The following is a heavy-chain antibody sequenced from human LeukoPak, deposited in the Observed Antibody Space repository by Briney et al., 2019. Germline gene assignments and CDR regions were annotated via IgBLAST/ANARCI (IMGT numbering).Heavy chain of an antibody. CDR1: GYTFTGYY. D-gene: IGHD3-10*01. CDR3: ARMVRHYGSGGGFDP. Sequence: GASVKVSCKASGYTFTGYYMHWVRQAPGQGLEWMGWINPNSGGTNYAQKFQGRVTMTRDTSTSTVYMELSSLRSEDTAVYYCARMVRHYGSGGGFDPWGQGTLVTVSS. V-gene: IGHV1-2*02. CDR2: INPNSGGT. J-gene: IGHJ5*02.